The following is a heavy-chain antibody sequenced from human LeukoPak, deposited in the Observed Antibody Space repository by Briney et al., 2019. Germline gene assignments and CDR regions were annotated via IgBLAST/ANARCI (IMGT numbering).Heavy chain of an antibody. V-gene: IGHV1-2*02. D-gene: IGHD3-16*01. CDR2: INPNSGGT. J-gene: IGHJ4*02. CDR3: ARARGSGFKGELVDY. Sequence: GASVKVSCKASGYTFTGYYMHWVRQAPGQGLEWMGWINPNSGGTNYAQKFQGRVTMTRDTSISTAYMELSRLRSDDTAVYYCARARGSGFKGELVDYWGQGTLVTVSS. CDR1: GYTFTGYY.